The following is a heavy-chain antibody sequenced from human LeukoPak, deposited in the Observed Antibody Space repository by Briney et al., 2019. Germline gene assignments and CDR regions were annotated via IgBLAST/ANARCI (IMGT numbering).Heavy chain of an antibody. Sequence: PGRSLRLSCAASGFTFDDYAMHWVRQAPGKGLEWVSGISWNSGSIGYADSVKGRFTISRDNAKNSLYLQMNSLRSEDTALYYCAKGNYNDSSGPLGYWGQGTLVTVSS. J-gene: IGHJ4*02. CDR1: GFTFDDYA. CDR3: AKGNYNDSSGPLGY. D-gene: IGHD3-22*01. V-gene: IGHV3-9*01. CDR2: ISWNSGSI.